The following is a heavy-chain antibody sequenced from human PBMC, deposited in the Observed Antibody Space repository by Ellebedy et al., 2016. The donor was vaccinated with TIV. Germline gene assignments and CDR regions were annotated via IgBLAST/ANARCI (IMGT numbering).Heavy chain of an antibody. J-gene: IGHJ4*02. CDR3: ARLRGQNQYGSGTYYGMDY. CDR1: GYRFTSNW. Sequence: PGGSLRLSCKGSGYRFTSNWIGWVRQMPGKGLAWMGIINAGDSDTTYSPSFQGQVTISVDKSISTAYLQWSSLKASDTAMYYCARLRGQNQYGSGTYYGMDYWGQGTLITVSA. V-gene: IGHV5-51*01. CDR2: INAGDSDT. D-gene: IGHD3-10*01.